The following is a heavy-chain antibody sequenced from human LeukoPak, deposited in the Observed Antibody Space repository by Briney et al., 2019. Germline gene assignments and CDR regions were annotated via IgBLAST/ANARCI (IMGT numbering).Heavy chain of an antibody. V-gene: IGHV3-9*01. CDR2: ISWNSGSI. CDR3: AKCNYGDYCDY. D-gene: IGHD4-17*01. Sequence: PGRSLRLSCAASGFTFDGYAMHWVRQAPGKGLEWVSGISWNSGSIGYADSVKGRFTISRDNAKNSLYLQMNSLRAEDTALYYCAKCNYGDYCDYWGQGTLVTVSS. CDR1: GFTFDGYA. J-gene: IGHJ4*02.